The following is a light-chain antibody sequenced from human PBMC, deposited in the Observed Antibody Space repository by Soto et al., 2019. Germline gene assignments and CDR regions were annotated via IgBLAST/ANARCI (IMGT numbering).Light chain of an antibody. V-gene: IGKV3-20*01. J-gene: IGKJ3*01. Sequence: EIVLTQSPGTLSLSPGERATLSCRASQSVSSSYLAWYQQKPGQAPRLLIYGASSRATGIPDRFSGSGSGTDLTLTISRLEPEDFAVYYCQQYGSLPFTFGPGTKEDIK. CDR2: GAS. CDR3: QQYGSLPFT. CDR1: QSVSSSY.